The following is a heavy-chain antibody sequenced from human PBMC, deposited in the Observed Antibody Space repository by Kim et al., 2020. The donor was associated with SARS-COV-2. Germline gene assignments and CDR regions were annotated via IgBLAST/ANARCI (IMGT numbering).Heavy chain of an antibody. J-gene: IGHJ6*02. D-gene: IGHD1-26*01. CDR3: ARAFGGNYPGGRYYSGMDV. V-gene: IGHV3-48*03. Sequence: GGSLRLSCGATGFTFSSYEMNWVRQAPGKGLEWISYISSSENTIHYADSVKGRFTMSGDNAENSLYLQMNSLRLEDTAVYYCARAFGGNYPGGRYYSGMDVWGQGTTVTVSS. CDR1: GFTFSSYE. CDR2: ISSSENTI.